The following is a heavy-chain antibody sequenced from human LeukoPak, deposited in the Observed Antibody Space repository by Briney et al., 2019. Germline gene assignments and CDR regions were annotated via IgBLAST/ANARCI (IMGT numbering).Heavy chain of an antibody. Sequence: PGGSLRLSCAASGFSFSTSWMHWVRQAPGKGLDWVAVVSFDGSKKYYADSVKGRFTISRDNSKNTLYLQMNTLRPDDTAVYYCTRAKRGPFDYWGQGTLVTVSS. J-gene: IGHJ4*01. CDR1: GFSFSTSW. CDR2: VSFDGSKK. V-gene: IGHV3-30*03. CDR3: TRAKRGPFDY.